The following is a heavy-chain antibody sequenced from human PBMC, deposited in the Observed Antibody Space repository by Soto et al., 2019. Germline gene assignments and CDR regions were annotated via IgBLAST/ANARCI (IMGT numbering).Heavy chain of an antibody. Sequence: QVQLVQSGAEVKKPGASVKVSCKASGYTFTSYDINWVRQATGQGLEWMGWMNPNSGNTGYAQKFQGGVTMTWNTSRSRADMELSSLRSEDTSVCYCAIASIAARLCYMYVLGKGTTLTVSS. J-gene: IGHJ6*03. CDR1: GYTFTSYD. V-gene: IGHV1-8*01. CDR2: MNPNSGNT. D-gene: IGHD6-6*01. CDR3: AIASIAARLCYMYV.